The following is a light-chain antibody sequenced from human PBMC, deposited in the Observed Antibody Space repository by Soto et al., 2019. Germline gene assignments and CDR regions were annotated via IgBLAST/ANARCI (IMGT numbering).Light chain of an antibody. CDR2: EVS. Sequence: QSALTQPPSASPSPGQSVTISCTGTSSDIGSYNYVSWYQQHPGKAPRLLIYEVSQRPAGVPDRFSGSKSANTASLTVSGVDPEAEDDYYCYSYADTNNLLFVFGTGRKVTAL. V-gene: IGLV2-8*01. CDR3: YSYADTNNLLFV. J-gene: IGLJ1*01. CDR1: SSDIGSYNY.